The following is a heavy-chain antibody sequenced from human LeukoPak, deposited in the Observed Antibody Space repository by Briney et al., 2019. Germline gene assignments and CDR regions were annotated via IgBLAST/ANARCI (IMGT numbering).Heavy chain of an antibody. J-gene: IGHJ5*02. V-gene: IGHV4-4*02. CDR3: ARGRRVAVAGMASNWFDP. CDR1: GGSISSSNW. D-gene: IGHD6-19*01. Sequence: SETLSLTCAVSGGSISSSNWWSWVRQPPGKGLEWIGSIYYSGSTYYNPSLKSRVTISVDTSKNQFSLKLSSVTAADTAVYYCARGRRVAVAGMASNWFDPWGQGTLVTVSS. CDR2: IYYSGST.